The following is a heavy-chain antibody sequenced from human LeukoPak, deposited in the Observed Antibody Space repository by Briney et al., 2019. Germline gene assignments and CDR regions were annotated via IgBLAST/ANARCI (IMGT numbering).Heavy chain of an antibody. CDR3: AREHSWGSSWYNLWGPYYYYGMDV. CDR2: MNPNSGNT. V-gene: IGHV1-8*02. Sequence: GASVKVSCKASGYTFTGYYMHWVRQAPGQGLEWMGWMNPNSGNTGYAQKFQGRVTMTRNTSISTAYMELSSLRSEDTAVYYCAREHSWGSSWYNLWGPYYYYGMDVWGQGTTVTVSS. D-gene: IGHD6-13*01. CDR1: GYTFTGYY. J-gene: IGHJ6*02.